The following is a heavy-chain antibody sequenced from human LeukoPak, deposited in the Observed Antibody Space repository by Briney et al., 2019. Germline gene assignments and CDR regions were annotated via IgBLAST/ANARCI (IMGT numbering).Heavy chain of an antibody. J-gene: IGHJ6*03. CDR3: ARTARIAAAGDGFYYYYYMDV. CDR1: GGSFSGYY. V-gene: IGHV4-34*01. Sequence: SETLSLTCAVYGGSFSGYYWSWMRQPPGKGLEWIGEINHSGSTNYNPSLKSRVTISVDTSKNHFSLKLSSVTAADTAVYYCARTARIAAAGDGFYYYYYMDVWGKGTRVTISS. D-gene: IGHD6-13*01. CDR2: INHSGST.